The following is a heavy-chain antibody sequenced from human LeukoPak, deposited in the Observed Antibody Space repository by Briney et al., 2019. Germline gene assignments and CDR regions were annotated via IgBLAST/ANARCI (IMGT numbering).Heavy chain of an antibody. J-gene: IGHJ4*02. Sequence: GGSLRLSCAASGXTFSSYVVSWVRQAPGKGPEWVSSISGNSGSTYYADSVQGRFTISRDNSKSTLYLQMNSLRADDMAVYYCAKRAVGVAYYFDYWGQGTLVTVSS. V-gene: IGHV3-23*01. CDR3: AKRAVGVAYYFDY. CDR2: ISGNSGST. D-gene: IGHD1-26*01. CDR1: GXTFSSYV.